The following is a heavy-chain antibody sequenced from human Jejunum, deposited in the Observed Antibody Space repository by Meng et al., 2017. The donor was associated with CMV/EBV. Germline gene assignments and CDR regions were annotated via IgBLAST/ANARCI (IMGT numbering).Heavy chain of an antibody. V-gene: IGHV4-4*07. Sequence: VQPQESGPGLVKPSETLSLTCTVSGGSINSFYWSWIRQPAGKGLEWIGRIYSSGSANYNPSLKSRVTMSVDTSKNQFSLKLTSVTAADTAIYYCVRDRLYFEYWGQGTLVTVSS. J-gene: IGHJ4*02. CDR2: IYSSGSA. CDR3: VRDRLYFEY. CDR1: GGSINSFY.